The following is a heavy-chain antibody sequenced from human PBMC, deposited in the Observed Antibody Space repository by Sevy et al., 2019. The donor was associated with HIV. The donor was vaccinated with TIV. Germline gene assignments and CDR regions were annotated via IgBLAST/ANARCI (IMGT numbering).Heavy chain of an antibody. CDR3: AKGNYETGTQYFDY. D-gene: IGHD3-22*01. CDR2: ITGGGGST. Sequence: GGSLRLSCAASGFTFNNYGMFWVRQAPEEGLEWVSGITGGGGSTYYAASVKGRFTVSRDSSRNTLYLQMNSPRVEDTAVYYCAKGNYETGTQYFDYWGQGILVTVSS. V-gene: IGHV3-23*01. CDR1: GFTFNNYG. J-gene: IGHJ4*02.